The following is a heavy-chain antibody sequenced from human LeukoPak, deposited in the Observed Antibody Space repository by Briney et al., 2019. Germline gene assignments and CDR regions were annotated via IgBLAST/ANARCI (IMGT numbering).Heavy chain of an antibody. CDR2: ISGSGGST. D-gene: IGHD2-2*01. V-gene: IGHV3-23*01. CDR1: GFTFSSYA. Sequence: PGGSLRLSCAASGFTFSSYATSWVRQAPGKGLEWVSAISGSGGSTYYADSVKGRFTISRDNSKNTLYLQMNSLRAEDTAVYYCAKNNCSSTSCCSDYWGQGTLVTVSS. CDR3: AKNNCSSTSCCSDY. J-gene: IGHJ4*02.